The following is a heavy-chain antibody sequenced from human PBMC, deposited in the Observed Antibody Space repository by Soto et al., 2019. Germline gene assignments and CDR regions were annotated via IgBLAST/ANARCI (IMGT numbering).Heavy chain of an antibody. J-gene: IGHJ5*02. CDR1: GFSFSNYG. Sequence: GGSLRLSCVASGFSFSNYGVHWVRQAPGKGLEWVAFVSTDGNNTYYAESVKGRFTISRDHPKNTLFLQVDRLTVDDTAVYYCAEGRVIQLLPIWPDPWGQGTLVTV. V-gene: IGHV3-30*18. CDR3: AEGRVIQLLPIWPDP. CDR2: VSTDGNNT. D-gene: IGHD2-2*01.